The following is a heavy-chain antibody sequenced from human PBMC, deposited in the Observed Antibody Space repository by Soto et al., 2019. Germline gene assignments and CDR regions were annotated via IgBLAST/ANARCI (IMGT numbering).Heavy chain of an antibody. CDR1: GGSFSGYY. D-gene: IGHD4-17*01. J-gene: IGHJ6*03. CDR3: ARYIRRSTVTTIRDYYYMDV. Sequence: SETLSLTCAVYGGSFSGYYWSWIRQPPGKGLEWIGEINHSGSTNYNPSLKSRVTISVDTSKNQFSLKLSSVTAADTAVYYCARYIRRSTVTTIRDYYYMDVWGKGTTVTVSS. V-gene: IGHV4-34*01. CDR2: INHSGST.